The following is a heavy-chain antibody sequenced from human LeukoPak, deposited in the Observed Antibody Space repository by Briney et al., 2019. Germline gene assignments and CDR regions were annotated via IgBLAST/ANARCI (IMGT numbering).Heavy chain of an antibody. D-gene: IGHD3-16*02. CDR3: ARHIGISFGGVIAYDAFDI. CDR1: GYSFATYW. V-gene: IGHV5-51*01. CDR2: IYPGDSDT. J-gene: IGHJ3*02. Sequence: GESLKISCKGSGYSFATYWIGWVRQMPGKGLEWMGIIYPGDSDTKYSPSFQGQVTISVDKSITTAYLQWSSLKASDTAMYYCARHIGISFGGVIAYDAFDIWGQGTMVTASS.